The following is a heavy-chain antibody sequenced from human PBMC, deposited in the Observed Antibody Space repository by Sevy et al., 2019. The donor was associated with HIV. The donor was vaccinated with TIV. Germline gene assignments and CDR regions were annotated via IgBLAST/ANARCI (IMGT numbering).Heavy chain of an antibody. V-gene: IGHV3-23*01. CDR1: GFTFSSYA. J-gene: IGHJ5*02. D-gene: IGHD6-19*01. Sequence: GGSLRLSCAAPGFTFSSYAMSWVRQAPGKGLEWVSAISGSGGSTYYADSVKGRFTISRDNSKNTLYLQMNSLRAEDTAVYYCAKAPRAAVAGKAGVFWFDPWGQGTLVTVSS. CDR3: AKAPRAAVAGKAGVFWFDP. CDR2: ISGSGGST.